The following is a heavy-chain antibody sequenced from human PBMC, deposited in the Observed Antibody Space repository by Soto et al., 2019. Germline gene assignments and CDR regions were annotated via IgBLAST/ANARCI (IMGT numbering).Heavy chain of an antibody. J-gene: IGHJ4*02. CDR3: ARDLGGWPDY. Sequence: GASVKVSCKASGYTFTSYGISWVRQAPGQGLEWMGWISGYKGNTNYAQKFQGRVTITADESTSTAYMELSSLRSEDTAVSYCARDLGGWPDYWGRGTLVTVSS. CDR2: ISGYKGNT. D-gene: IGHD2-15*01. CDR1: GYTFTSYG. V-gene: IGHV1-18*01.